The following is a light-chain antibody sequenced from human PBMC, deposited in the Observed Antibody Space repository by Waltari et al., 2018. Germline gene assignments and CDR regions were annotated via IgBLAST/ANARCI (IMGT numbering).Light chain of an antibody. J-gene: IGLJ1*01. CDR2: QDS. Sequence: SSELTQPSSVSVSPGQTARRSCSGDMLPKKYTRWFQQKPGQAPVLVLYQDSARPSGIPERFSGSSSGTTVTLTISGAQVEDEADYYCYSTTDNNLGVFGPGTRVTVL. V-gene: IGLV3-27*01. CDR3: YSTTDNNLGV. CDR1: MLPKKY.